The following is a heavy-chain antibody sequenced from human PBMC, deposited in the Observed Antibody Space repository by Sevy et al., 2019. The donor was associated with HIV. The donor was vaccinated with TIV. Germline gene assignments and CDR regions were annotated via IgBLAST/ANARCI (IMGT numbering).Heavy chain of an antibody. CDR3: ARVRYTYGSYYFDY. CDR1: EFTFSDYY. V-gene: IGHV3-11*01. J-gene: IGHJ4*02. CDR2: ISSRGSTI. D-gene: IGHD5-18*01. Sequence: GGSLRLSCAASEFTFSDYYISWIRQAPGKGLEWVTYISSRGSTIYDADSVKGRFTISRDNAKNSLYLQMNSLRAEDTAVYYCARVRYTYGSYYFDYWGQRTLVTVSS.